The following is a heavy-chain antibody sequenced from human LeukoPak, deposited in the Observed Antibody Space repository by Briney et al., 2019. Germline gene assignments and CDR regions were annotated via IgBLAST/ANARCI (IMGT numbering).Heavy chain of an antibody. J-gene: IGHJ4*02. CDR2: ISGSGGST. Sequence: GGSLRLSCAASGFTFSNYVMNWVRQAPGKGLEWVSTISGSGGSTYYADSVKGRFTISRDNSKNTLYLQLNSLRAEDTAVYYCAKDERNWNYNLASQTYDWGQGTLVTVSS. CDR3: AKDERNWNYNLASQTYD. V-gene: IGHV3-23*01. D-gene: IGHD1-7*01. CDR1: GFTFSNYV.